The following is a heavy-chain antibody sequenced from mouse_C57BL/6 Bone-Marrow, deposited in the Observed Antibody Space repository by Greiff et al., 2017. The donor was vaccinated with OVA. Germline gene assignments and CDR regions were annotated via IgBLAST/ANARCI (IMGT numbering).Heavy chain of an antibody. Sequence: EVMLVESGGGLVKPGGSLKLSCAASGFTFSDYGMHWVRQAPEKGLEWVAYISSGSSTIYYADTVKGRFTISRDNAKNTLFLQMTSLRSEDTAMYYCARRLRQEDYFEYWGQGTTLTVSS. J-gene: IGHJ2*01. CDR3: ARRLRQEDYFEY. CDR1: GFTFSDYG. D-gene: IGHD3-2*01. V-gene: IGHV5-17*01. CDR2: ISSGSSTI.